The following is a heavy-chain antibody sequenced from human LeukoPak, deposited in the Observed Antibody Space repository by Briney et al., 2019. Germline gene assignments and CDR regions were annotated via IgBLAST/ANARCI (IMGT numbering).Heavy chain of an antibody. Sequence: MTGGSLRLSCAASGFSFSNYSINWVRQAPGKGLEWASSISGSSSSMDYADSVKGRFTVSRDNARNSVSLQMKSLRADDSAVYYCARDVALRSLDYWGRGTLVTVSS. CDR1: GFSFSNYS. J-gene: IGHJ4*02. D-gene: IGHD3-10*01. CDR2: ISGSSSSM. CDR3: ARDVALRSLDY. V-gene: IGHV3-21*06.